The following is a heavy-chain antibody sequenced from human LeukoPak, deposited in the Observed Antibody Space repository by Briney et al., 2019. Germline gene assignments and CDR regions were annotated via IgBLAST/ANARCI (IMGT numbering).Heavy chain of an antibody. CDR1: GGSISSYY. J-gene: IGHJ4*02. CDR2: IYYTDNT. Sequence: SETLSLTCTVSGGSISSYYWSWMRQPPGKGLEWIGYIYYTDNTNSHPSLKSRVTLSLDTSKRQFSLKLSSVTAADMAVYYCARGLLVGNTGYYFDYWGQGTLVTVSS. D-gene: IGHD1-26*01. V-gene: IGHV4-59*01. CDR3: ARGLLVGNTGYYFDY.